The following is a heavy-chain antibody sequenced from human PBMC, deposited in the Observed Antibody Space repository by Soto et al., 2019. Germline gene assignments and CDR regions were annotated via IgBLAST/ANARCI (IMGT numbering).Heavy chain of an antibody. CDR1: GFTVSSNY. J-gene: IGHJ6*02. Sequence: LRLSCAASGFTVSSNYMSWVRQAPGKGLEWVSVIYSGGSTYYADSVKGRFTISRDNSKNTLYLQMNSLRAEDTAVYYCARERYYYYYYGMDVWGQGTTVTVSS. V-gene: IGHV3-53*01. CDR3: ARERYYYYYYGMDV. CDR2: IYSGGST.